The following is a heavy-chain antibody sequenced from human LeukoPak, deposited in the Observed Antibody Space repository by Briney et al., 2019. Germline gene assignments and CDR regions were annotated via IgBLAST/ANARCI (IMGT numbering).Heavy chain of an antibody. D-gene: IGHD2-8*02. Sequence: ASVKVSCKASGYTFISYDINWVRRATGQGLEWMGWMNPNSGNTDYAEKFQGRVTMTSNTSISTAYMELSSLGSDDTAVYYCARGRAGSGYYYGTDVWGQGTTVTVSS. CDR1: GYTFISYD. CDR2: MNPNSGNT. J-gene: IGHJ6*02. V-gene: IGHV1-8*01. CDR3: ARGRAGSGYYYGTDV.